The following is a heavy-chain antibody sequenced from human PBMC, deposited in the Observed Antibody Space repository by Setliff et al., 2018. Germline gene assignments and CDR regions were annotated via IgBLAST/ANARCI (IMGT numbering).Heavy chain of an antibody. CDR2: ISSSGSTI. CDR1: GFTFSSYA. J-gene: IGHJ4*02. Sequence: GGSLRLSCAASGFTFSSYAMHWVRQAPGKGLEWVSYISSSGSTIYYADSVKGRFTISRDNAKNSLYLQMNSLRAEDTAVYYCARSGLDSNSPPFDYWGQGTLVTVSS. V-gene: IGHV3-48*03. D-gene: IGHD4-4*01. CDR3: ARSGLDSNSPPFDY.